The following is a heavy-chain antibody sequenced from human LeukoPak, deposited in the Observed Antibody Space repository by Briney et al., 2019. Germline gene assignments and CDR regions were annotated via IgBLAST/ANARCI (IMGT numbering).Heavy chain of an antibody. D-gene: IGHD3/OR15-3a*01. Sequence: GGSLRLSCAASGFTFSSYAMHWVRQAPGKGLEWVAVISYDGSNKYYADSVKGRFTISRDRSKNTVYLQMNRLRVEDTAVYYCARDFSDGQVMEYWGQGTLVTVSS. CDR2: ISYDGSNK. CDR1: GFTFSSYA. CDR3: ARDFSDGQVMEY. J-gene: IGHJ4*02. V-gene: IGHV3-30*14.